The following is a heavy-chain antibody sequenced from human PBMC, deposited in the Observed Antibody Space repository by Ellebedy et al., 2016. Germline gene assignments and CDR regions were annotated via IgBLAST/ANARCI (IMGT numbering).Heavy chain of an antibody. Sequence: GESLKISCTGSGFTFSNYWMAWVRQAPGKGLEWVAHMSQDGSEKIYMDPVKGRFTISRDNAKNSLFLQMNSLRAEDTAVYYCATDTGNFWSSDYWGQGTLVTVSS. CDR2: MSQDGSEK. CDR3: ATDTGNFWSSDY. J-gene: IGHJ4*02. CDR1: GFTFSNYW. V-gene: IGHV3-7*04. D-gene: IGHD1-7*01.